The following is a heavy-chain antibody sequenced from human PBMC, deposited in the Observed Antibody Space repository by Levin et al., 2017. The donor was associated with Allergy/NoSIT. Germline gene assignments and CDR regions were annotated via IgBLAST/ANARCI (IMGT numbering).Heavy chain of an antibody. CDR3: AKGFFWSGNPVYHYYYYMDV. V-gene: IGHV3-9*01. D-gene: IGHD3-3*01. Sequence: GGSLRLSCAASGFTFDDYAMHWVRQAPGKGLEWVSGISWNSGSIGYADSVKGRFTISRDNAKNSLYLQMNSLRAEDTALYYCAKGFFWSGNPVYHYYYYMDVWGKGTTVTVSS. CDR1: GFTFDDYA. J-gene: IGHJ6*03. CDR2: ISWNSGSI.